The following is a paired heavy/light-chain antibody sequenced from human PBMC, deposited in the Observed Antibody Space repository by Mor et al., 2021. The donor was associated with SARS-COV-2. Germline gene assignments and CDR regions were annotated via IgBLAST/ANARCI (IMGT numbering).Light chain of an antibody. V-gene: IGLV4-69*01. CDR1: SGHSSYA. J-gene: IGLJ3*02. Sequence: QLVLTQSPSASASLGASVKLTCTLSSGHSSYAIAWHQQQPEKGPRYLMKLNSDGSHSKGDGIPDRFSGSSSGAERYLTISSLQSEDEADYYCQTWGTGILWVFGGGTKLTVL. CDR3: QTWGTGILWV. CDR2: LNSDGSH.
Heavy chain of an antibody. V-gene: IGHV3-23*01. Sequence: EVQLLESGGGLVQPGGSLRLSCAASGFTFSSYAMSWVRQAPGKGLEWVSAISGSGGSTYYADSVKGRFTISRDNSKNTLYLQMNSLRAEDTAVYYCAKDKLLLWFGELSVHDAFDIWGQGTMVTVSS. D-gene: IGHD3-10*01. CDR1: GFTFSSYA. CDR3: AKDKLLLWFGELSVHDAFDI. CDR2: ISGSGGST. J-gene: IGHJ3*02.